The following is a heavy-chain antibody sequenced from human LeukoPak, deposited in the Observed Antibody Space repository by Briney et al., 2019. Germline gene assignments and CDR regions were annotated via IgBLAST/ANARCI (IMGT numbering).Heavy chain of an antibody. V-gene: IGHV3-53*01. CDR3: ARGGIVYGSGSPYWYFDL. J-gene: IGHJ2*01. Sequence: GGSLRLSCAASGFTVSSNYMSWVRQAPGKGLEWVSVFYSGSSTYYADSVKGRFTISRDNSKNTLYLQMNSLRTEDTAVYYCARGGIVYGSGSPYWYFDLWGRGTLVTVSS. D-gene: IGHD3-10*01. CDR1: GFTVSSNY. CDR2: FYSGSST.